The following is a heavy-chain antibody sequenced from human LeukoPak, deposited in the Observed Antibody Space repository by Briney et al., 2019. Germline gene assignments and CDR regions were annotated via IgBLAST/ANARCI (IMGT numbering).Heavy chain of an antibody. CDR3: ARTTGIAVPFDY. Sequence: GGSLRLSCAASGFTFSSYAMHWVRQAPGKGLEWVAVISYDGSNKYYADSVKGRFTISRDNSKNTLYLQMNSLSAEDTAVYYCARTTGIAVPFDYWGQGTLVTVSS. J-gene: IGHJ4*02. V-gene: IGHV3-30*04. CDR2: ISYDGSNK. D-gene: IGHD6-19*01. CDR1: GFTFSSYA.